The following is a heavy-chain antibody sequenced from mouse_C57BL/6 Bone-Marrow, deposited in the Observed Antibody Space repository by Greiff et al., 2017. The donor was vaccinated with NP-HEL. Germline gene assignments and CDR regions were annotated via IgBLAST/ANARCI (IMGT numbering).Heavy chain of an antibody. CDR3: ARSNITTVVATYWYFDV. J-gene: IGHJ1*03. CDR1: GYAFSSSW. D-gene: IGHD1-1*01. Sequence: VQLQQSGPELVKPGASVKISCKASGYAFSSSWMNWVKQRPGKGLEWIGRIYPGDGDTNYNGKFKGKATLTADKSSSTAYMQLSSLTSEDSAVYFCARSNITTVVATYWYFDVWGTGTTVTVSS. V-gene: IGHV1-82*01. CDR2: IYPGDGDT.